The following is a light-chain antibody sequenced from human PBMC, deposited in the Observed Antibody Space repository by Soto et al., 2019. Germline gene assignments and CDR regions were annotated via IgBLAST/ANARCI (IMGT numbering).Light chain of an antibody. J-gene: IGLJ2*01. Sequence: QSALTQPASVSGSPGQSITISCSGPGSDVGGYTYVSWYQQHPGKAPKVMMYDVSNRPSGVSNRFSGAKSGNTASLTISGQQAEDEADYYGSSYTSASTPFVFGGGTKLTVL. V-gene: IGLV2-14*01. CDR1: GSDVGGYTY. CDR3: SSYTSASTPFV. CDR2: DVS.